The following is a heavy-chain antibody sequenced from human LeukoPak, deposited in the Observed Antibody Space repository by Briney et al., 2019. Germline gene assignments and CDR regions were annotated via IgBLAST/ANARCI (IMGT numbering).Heavy chain of an antibody. Sequence: RSSETLSLTCTVSGGSISSYYWSWIRQPPGKGLEWIGEINHSGSTNYNPSLKSRVTISVDTSKNQFSLKLSSVTAADTAVYYCARGAYYDFWSGYSAYYYYYGMDVWGQGTTVTVSS. D-gene: IGHD3-3*01. CDR3: ARGAYYDFWSGYSAYYYYYGMDV. J-gene: IGHJ6*02. CDR1: GGSISSYY. V-gene: IGHV4-34*01. CDR2: INHSGST.